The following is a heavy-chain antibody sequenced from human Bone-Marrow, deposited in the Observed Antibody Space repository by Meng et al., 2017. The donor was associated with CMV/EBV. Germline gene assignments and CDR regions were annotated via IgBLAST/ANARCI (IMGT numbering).Heavy chain of an antibody. CDR1: EFTFGNYA. J-gene: IGHJ4*02. D-gene: IGHD6-13*01. Sequence: GGSLRLSCAASEFTFGNYAMSWVRQAPGRGLAWVSAITASGGSTFYADSVKGRFTVSRDNSKNTLYLQMSSLRAEDTALYYCAKAFSASWYREYYDDWGQGTLVTGSS. V-gene: IGHV3-23*01. CDR2: ITASGGST. CDR3: AKAFSASWYREYYDD.